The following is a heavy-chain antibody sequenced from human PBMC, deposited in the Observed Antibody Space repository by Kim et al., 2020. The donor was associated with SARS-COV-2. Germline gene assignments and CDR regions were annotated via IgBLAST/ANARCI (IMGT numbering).Heavy chain of an antibody. J-gene: IGHJ5*02. Sequence: GGSLRLSCEASGFTFSRNWMSWVRQAPGKGLEWVAQIKEDGSEKYYVDSVKGRFTISRDNAKNSVYLQMTSLRAEDTAVYYCARATGHDPGGGGTGFDPWGQGTLVTVSS. CDR3: ARATGHDPGGGGTGFDP. CDR1: GFTFSRNW. D-gene: IGHD1-1*01. V-gene: IGHV3-7*03. CDR2: IKEDGSEK.